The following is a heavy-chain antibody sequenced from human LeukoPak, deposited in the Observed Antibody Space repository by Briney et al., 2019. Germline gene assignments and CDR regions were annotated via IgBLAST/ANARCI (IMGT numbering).Heavy chain of an antibody. J-gene: IGHJ4*02. Sequence: GGSLRLSCAASGFTFSSYAMNWVRQAPGKGLEWVSVIYSSGSTYYADSVKDRFTISRDNSKNTLYLQMNSLRAEDTAVYYCARRGDGGRSFDYWGQGTLVTVSS. CDR3: ARRGDGGRSFDY. CDR2: IYSSGST. V-gene: IGHV3-23*05. CDR1: GFTFSSYA. D-gene: IGHD4-23*01.